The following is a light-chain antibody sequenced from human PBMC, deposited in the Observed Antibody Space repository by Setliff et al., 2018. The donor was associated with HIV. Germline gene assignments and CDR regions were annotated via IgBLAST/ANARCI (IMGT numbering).Light chain of an antibody. CDR2: VND. Sequence: QSVLTQPPSVSAAPGQKVTVSCSANSSHFGGDSISWYQQFPGRALRFFIDVNDQRPSGIPDRFSASKSATSATLIITGLQSGDEADYYCGAWDDTLNIYVFGPGTKVTVL. J-gene: IGLJ1*01. CDR1: SSHFGGDS. CDR3: GAWDDTLNIYV. V-gene: IGLV1-51*01.